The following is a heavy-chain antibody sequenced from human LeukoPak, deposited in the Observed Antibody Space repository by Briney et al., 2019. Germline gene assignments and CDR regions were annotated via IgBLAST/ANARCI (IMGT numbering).Heavy chain of an antibody. D-gene: IGHD5-24*01. Sequence: PSETLSLTCSVFGDSFKEYYWNWVRQPPGKGLQWLGYIYHNGNSNYNPSLKGRLTISVHTAKNHFSLKLRSLAAVDTAVYYCARDGGLQSHFDYWGQGALVTVSS. V-gene: IGHV4-59*01. CDR3: ARDGGLQSHFDY. J-gene: IGHJ4*02. CDR1: GDSFKEYY. CDR2: IYHNGNS.